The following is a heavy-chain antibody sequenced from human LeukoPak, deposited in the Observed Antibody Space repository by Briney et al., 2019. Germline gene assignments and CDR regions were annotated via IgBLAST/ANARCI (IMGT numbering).Heavy chain of an antibody. J-gene: IGHJ4*02. CDR1: RFSLSVYT. Sequence: GRSLRLSCADPRFSLSVYTTHSVRQAPGKGLEWVSSTSWNSRRVAYADSVKGRFTISRDNAKKSLYLQMKNLRGDDTGFYYCANNASTSDILAGASDGWGQGILVTVSS. CDR2: TSWNSRRV. V-gene: IGHV3-9*01. D-gene: IGHD3-9*01. CDR3: ANNASTSDILAGASDG.